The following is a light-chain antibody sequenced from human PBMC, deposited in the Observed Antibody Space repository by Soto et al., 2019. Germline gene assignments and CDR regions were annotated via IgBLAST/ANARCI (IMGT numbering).Light chain of an antibody. V-gene: IGKV1-5*01. CDR1: QTISRW. CDR2: DAS. J-gene: IGKJ2*02. CDR3: QQYHSYCT. Sequence: DLQMTQSPSTLSASVGDRVTITCRASQTISRWLAWYQHKPGKAPKLLIFDASSIQSGVPSIFSGSGSGKEFTLTISSLQHDDVATYYCQQYHSYCTFGQGTKLEI.